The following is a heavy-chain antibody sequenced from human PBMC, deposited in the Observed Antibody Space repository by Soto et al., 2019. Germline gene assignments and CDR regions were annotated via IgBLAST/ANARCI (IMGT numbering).Heavy chain of an antibody. CDR2: VKEDGSEK. CDR3: ARGDIVATIGYYLDY. J-gene: IGHJ4*02. V-gene: IGHV3-7*01. Sequence: GGSLRLSCAASGFSFSSYWMSWVRQAPGKGLEWVANVKEDGSEKYYVDSVKGRYTISRDNAKKSLYLQMSSLRAEDTAVYYCARGDIVATIGYYLDYWGQGNAVPVSS. D-gene: IGHD5-12*01. CDR1: GFSFSSYW.